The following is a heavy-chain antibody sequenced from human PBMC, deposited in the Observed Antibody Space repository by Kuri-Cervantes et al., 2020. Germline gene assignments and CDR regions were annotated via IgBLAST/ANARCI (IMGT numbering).Heavy chain of an antibody. Sequence: ASVKVSCKASGYTFTGYYMHWVRQAPGQGLEWMGWINPNSGGTNYAQKFQGRVTMTRDTSISTAYMELSRLRSDDTAVYYCARAGYQGYFDWLSGEGALTVFDYWGQGTLVTVSS. CDR2: INPNSGGT. V-gene: IGHV1-2*02. CDR3: ARAGYQGYFDWLSGEGALTVFDY. J-gene: IGHJ4*02. D-gene: IGHD3-9*01. CDR1: GYTFTGYY.